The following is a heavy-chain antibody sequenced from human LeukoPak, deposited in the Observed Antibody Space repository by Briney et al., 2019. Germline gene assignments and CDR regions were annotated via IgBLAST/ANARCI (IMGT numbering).Heavy chain of an antibody. CDR2: ISSTSSYI. J-gene: IGHJ5*02. D-gene: IGHD4-23*01. CDR1: GFTFSSYS. Sequence: GGSLRLSCAASGFTFSSYSMNWVRQAPGKGLEWVSSISSTSSYIYYADSVKGRFTISRDNAKNSLYLQMNSLRGEDTAVYYCARDLEDGPDYGGNWFDPWGQGTLVTVSS. CDR3: ARDLEDGPDYGGNWFDP. V-gene: IGHV3-21*01.